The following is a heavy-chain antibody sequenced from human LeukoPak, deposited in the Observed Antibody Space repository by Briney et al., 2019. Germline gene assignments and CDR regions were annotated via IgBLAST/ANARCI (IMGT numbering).Heavy chain of an antibody. CDR2: IYYSGST. J-gene: IGHJ3*02. Sequence: SETLSLTCTVSGDSISSSSYYWGGIRQPPGKGLEGIGSIYYSGSTYYNPSLKSRVTISVDTSKNQFSLKLSSVTAADTAVYYCARDGEGGVGAFDIWGQGTMVTVSS. CDR1: GDSISSSSYY. V-gene: IGHV4-39*07. CDR3: ARDGEGGVGAFDI. D-gene: IGHD3-3*01.